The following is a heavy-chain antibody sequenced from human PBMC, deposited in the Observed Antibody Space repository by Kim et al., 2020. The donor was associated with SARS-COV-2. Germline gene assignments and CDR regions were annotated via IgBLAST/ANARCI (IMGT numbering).Heavy chain of an antibody. J-gene: IGHJ3*02. Sequence: GGSLRLSCASSGFTFSSYSMNWVRQAPGKGLEWVSYISSSSSTIYYADSVKGRFTISRDNAKNSLYLQMNNLGAGDTAVYYCTRAPRYSGTYGDAFDIWGQGTAVTVSS. CDR2: ISSSSSTI. D-gene: IGHD1-26*01. CDR3: TRAPRYSGTYGDAFDI. CDR1: GFTFSSYS. V-gene: IGHV3-48*04.